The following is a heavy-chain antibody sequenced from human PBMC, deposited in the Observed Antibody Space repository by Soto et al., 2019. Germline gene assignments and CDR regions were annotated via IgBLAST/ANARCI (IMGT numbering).Heavy chain of an antibody. Sequence: EVQLLESGGGLVPPGGSLRLSCAASGFTFNNYAMSWVRQAPGKGLEWVSAISGSGGSTHYADSVKGRFTISRDNSKITLCLQMNSLRAEDTAVYYCAKLASGHYCTNGVCLLYYCDYWGQGAQVTVSS. CDR2: ISGSGGST. J-gene: IGHJ4*02. CDR3: AKLASGHYCTNGVCLLYYCDY. V-gene: IGHV3-23*01. D-gene: IGHD2-8*01. CDR1: GFTFNNYA.